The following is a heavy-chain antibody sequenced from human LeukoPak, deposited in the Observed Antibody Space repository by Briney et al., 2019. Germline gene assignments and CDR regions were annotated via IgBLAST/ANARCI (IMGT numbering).Heavy chain of an antibody. CDR1: GFIFSGYG. CDR3: AKDRLKTSRNYFDC. CDR2: ISYDGSNK. J-gene: IGHJ4*02. Sequence: PGRSLRLSCAASGFIFSGYGMHWARQAPGKGLEWVAVISYDGSNKYYADSVKGRFTISRDNSENTLYLQMDSLRAEDTAVYYCAKDRLKTSRNYFDCWGQGTLVTVSS. D-gene: IGHD4-11*01. V-gene: IGHV3-30*18.